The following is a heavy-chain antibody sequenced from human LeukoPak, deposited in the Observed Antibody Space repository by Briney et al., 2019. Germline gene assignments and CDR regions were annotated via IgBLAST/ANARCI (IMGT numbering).Heavy chain of an antibody. D-gene: IGHD6-19*01. V-gene: IGHV3-23*01. CDR1: GFTFSSYA. CDR3: AKDQFSSGWYAFDY. CDR2: LSGSGGTT. Sequence: GGSLRLSCAAPGFTFSSYAMSWVRQAPGKGLEWISALSGSGGTTYYADSVKGRSTISRDNSKNTLYLQMNSLRAEDTAVYYCAKDQFSSGWYAFDYWGQGTLVTVSS. J-gene: IGHJ4*02.